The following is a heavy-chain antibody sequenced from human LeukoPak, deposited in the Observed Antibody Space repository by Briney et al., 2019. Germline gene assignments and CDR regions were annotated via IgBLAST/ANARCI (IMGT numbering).Heavy chain of an antibody. J-gene: IGHJ4*02. CDR1: GFTFSNFA. V-gene: IGHV3-23*01. Sequence: PGGSLRLSCAASGFTFSNFAMNWVRQAPGKGLEWVSGISGTGGSTYYTDSVKGRFTISRDNSKNTLYLQVNSLRAEDTAIYYCAKDLDPGRNYLSQYFDYWGQGALVTVSS. CDR3: AKDLDPGRNYLSQYFDY. D-gene: IGHD1-7*01. CDR2: ISGTGGST.